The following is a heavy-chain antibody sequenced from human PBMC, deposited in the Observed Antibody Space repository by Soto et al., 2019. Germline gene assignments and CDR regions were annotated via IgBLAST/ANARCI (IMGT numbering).Heavy chain of an antibody. CDR2: MNPNSGNT. Sequence: ASVKVSCKASGYTFTSYDINWVRQATGQGLEWMGWMNPNSGNTGYAQKFQGRVTMTRNTSISTAYMGLSSLRSEDTAVYYCAREYYGSGSCPDYYYYMDVWGKGTTVTVSS. J-gene: IGHJ6*03. V-gene: IGHV1-8*01. CDR3: AREYYGSGSCPDYYYYMDV. CDR1: GYTFTSYD. D-gene: IGHD3-10*01.